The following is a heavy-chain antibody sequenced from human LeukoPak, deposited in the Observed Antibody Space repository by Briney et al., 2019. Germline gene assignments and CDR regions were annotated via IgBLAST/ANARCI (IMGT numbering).Heavy chain of an antibody. V-gene: IGHV3-66*01. Sequence: PGGSLRLSCAASGFTVSSNYMSWVRQAPGKGLEWVSVIYSGGSTYYADSVKGRFTISRDNSKNTLYLQMNSLRAEDTAVYYCARGAWYYDSSASYYFDYWGQGTLVTVSS. CDR3: ARGAWYYDSSASYYFDY. J-gene: IGHJ4*02. D-gene: IGHD3-22*01. CDR1: GFTVSSNY. CDR2: IYSGGST.